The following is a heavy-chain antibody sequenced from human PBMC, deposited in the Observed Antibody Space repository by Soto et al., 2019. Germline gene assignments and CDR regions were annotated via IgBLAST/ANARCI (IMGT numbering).Heavy chain of an antibody. CDR3: AGSGYYHNSGMDV. Sequence: SETLSLTCAVFGDSMDNNRWWSWVRQSPGKGLEWIGYIYHSGSTYYNPSLKSRVTISVDRSKNQFSLKLSSVTAADTAVYYCAGSGYYHNSGMDVWGQGTTVTVSS. D-gene: IGHD3-22*01. CDR2: IYHSGST. CDR1: GDSMDNNRW. J-gene: IGHJ6*02. V-gene: IGHV4-4*02.